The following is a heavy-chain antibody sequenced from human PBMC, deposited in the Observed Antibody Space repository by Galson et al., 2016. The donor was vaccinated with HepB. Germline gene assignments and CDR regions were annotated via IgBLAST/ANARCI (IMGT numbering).Heavy chain of an antibody. D-gene: IGHD1-1*01. CDR3: AATGIPHYYHYGVDV. CDR2: ISYSGST. V-gene: IGHV4-61*01. Sequence: SETLSLTCTVSGGSVSSGSYYWSWIRQPPGKGLEWIGYISYSGSTSYNPSLKSRVAISVDTSKNQFSLNLTSVTAADTAVYYCAATGIPHYYHYGVDVWGQGTAVIVSS. CDR1: GGSVSSGSYY. J-gene: IGHJ6*02.